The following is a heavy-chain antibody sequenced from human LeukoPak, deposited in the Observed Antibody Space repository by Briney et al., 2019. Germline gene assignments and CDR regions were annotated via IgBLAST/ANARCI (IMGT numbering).Heavy chain of an antibody. CDR2: INPSGGST. J-gene: IGHJ6*03. Sequence: ASVKVSCKASGYTFTSYYMHWVRQAPGQGLEWMGIINPSGGSTSYAQKLQGRVTMTTDTSTSTAYMELRSLRSDDTAVYYCARLPTYTYDFWSGYPGPKYYYYYMDVWGKGTTVTVSS. V-gene: IGHV1-46*01. D-gene: IGHD3-3*01. CDR3: ARLPTYTYDFWSGYPGPKYYYYYMDV. CDR1: GYTFTSYY.